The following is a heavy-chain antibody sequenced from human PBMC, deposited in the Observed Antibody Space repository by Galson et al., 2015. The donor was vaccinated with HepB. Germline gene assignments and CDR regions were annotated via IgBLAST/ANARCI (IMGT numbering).Heavy chain of an antibody. CDR1: GGSISSYY. CDR2: IYYSGST. J-gene: IGHJ3*02. Sequence: ETLSLTCTVSGGSISSYYWSWIRQPPGKGLEWIGYIYYSGSTNYNPSLKSRVTISVDTSKNQFSLKLSSVTAADTAVYYCARGSDSSGWYGGAFDIWGQGTMVTVSS. V-gene: IGHV4-59*01. D-gene: IGHD6-19*01. CDR3: ARGSDSSGWYGGAFDI.